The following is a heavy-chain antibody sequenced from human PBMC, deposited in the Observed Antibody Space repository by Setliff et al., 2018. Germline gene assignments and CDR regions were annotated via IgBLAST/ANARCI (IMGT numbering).Heavy chain of an antibody. CDR3: ARDHRSELPGYKSGMDV. V-gene: IGHV1-18*01. CDR1: GYSFGNYG. CDR2: ISXXXXXX. D-gene: IGHD1-7*01. J-gene: IGHJ6*02. Sequence: ASVKVSCKASGYSFGNYGMSWVRQAPGQGXDGVGWISXXXXXXXXXXXXXXXXXXTXXXXAIIASMELRSLRSDDTAVYFCARDHRSELPGYKSGMDVWGPGTTVTVSS.